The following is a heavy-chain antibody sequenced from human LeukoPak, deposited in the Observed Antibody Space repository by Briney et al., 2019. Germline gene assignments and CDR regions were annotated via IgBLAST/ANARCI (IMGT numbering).Heavy chain of an antibody. J-gene: IGHJ6*03. CDR2: ISAYNDNT. V-gene: IGHV1-18*01. CDR3: AREGAPRQPYDYVWGSYRYYYYMDV. CDR1: GYTFTSYG. Sequence: HRASVKVSCKASGYTFTSYGISWVRQAPGQGLEWMGWISAYNDNTNYAQKLQGRVTMTTDTSTSTAYMELRSLRSDDTAVYYCAREGAPRQPYDYVWGSYRYYYYMDVWGKGTTVTVSS. D-gene: IGHD3-16*02.